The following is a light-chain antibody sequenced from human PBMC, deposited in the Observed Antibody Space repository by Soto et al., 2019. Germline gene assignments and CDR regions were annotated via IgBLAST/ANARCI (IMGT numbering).Light chain of an antibody. J-gene: IGKJ1*01. CDR3: QQHNNWPPWT. Sequence: EIVMTQSPATLSVSPGERATLSCRASQSVSSNLAWYQQKPGQAPRLLMYGASTRATGIPDRFSGRGSRTEFTLTISSLQSEDFAVYYCQQHNNWPPWTFGQGTKVEIK. CDR2: GAS. V-gene: IGKV3-15*01. CDR1: QSVSSN.